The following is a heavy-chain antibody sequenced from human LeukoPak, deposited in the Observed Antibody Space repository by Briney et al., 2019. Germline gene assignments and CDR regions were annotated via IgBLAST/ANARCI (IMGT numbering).Heavy chain of an antibody. J-gene: IGHJ4*02. CDR2: VNPNSGDT. D-gene: IGHD5-18*01. CDR1: GYTFTDYY. Sequence: ASVKVSCKASGYTFTDYYIHWVRQAPGQGLEWMALVNPNSGDTYSAPKFQGRVTMTRDTSITTASMELRWLSSDDTAVYYCATGVATAFTYWGQGTLVTVSS. CDR3: ATGVATAFTY. V-gene: IGHV1-2*06.